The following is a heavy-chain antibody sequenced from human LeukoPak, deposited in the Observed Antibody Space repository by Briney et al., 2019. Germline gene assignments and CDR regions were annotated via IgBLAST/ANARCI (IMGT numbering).Heavy chain of an antibody. V-gene: IGHV3-23*01. CDR2: INYSGGNT. CDR1: GFTFSSYG. CDR3: AKPGQATPLPTGCDL. J-gene: IGHJ5*02. Sequence: GGSLRLSSAASGFTFSSYGMNWVRQAPGKGLEWVSGINYSGGNTYYADSVKGGFTTSRDNTENTLCLQMNTLTAADTPVYYGAKPGQATPLPTGCDLWGQGTLVTVAS.